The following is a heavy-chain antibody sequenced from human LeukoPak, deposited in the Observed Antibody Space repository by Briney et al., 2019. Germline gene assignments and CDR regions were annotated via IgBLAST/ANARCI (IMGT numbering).Heavy chain of an antibody. CDR1: GFTFSSYA. V-gene: IGHV3-23*01. D-gene: IGHD3-10*01. J-gene: IGHJ6*02. CDR2: ISGSGGST. Sequence: GGSLRLSCAASGFTFSSYAMSWVRQAPGKGLEWVSAISGSGGSTYYADSVKGRFTISRDNSKNTLYLQMNSLRAEATAVYYCAKGLGEFYYYYYGMDVWGQGTTVTVSS. CDR3: AKGLGEFYYYYYGMDV.